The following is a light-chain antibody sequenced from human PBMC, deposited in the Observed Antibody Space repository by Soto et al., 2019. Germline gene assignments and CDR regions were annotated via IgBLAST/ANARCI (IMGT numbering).Light chain of an antibody. CDR1: QSVSSY. CDR3: QHYGSSPPLT. V-gene: IGKV3-20*01. J-gene: IGKJ4*01. Sequence: EIGLTQSPATLSLSPGERATLSCRASQSVSSYLAWYQQKPGQAPRLLIYDASNRATGIPDRFSGSGSGTDFTLTISRLEPEDFAVYYCQHYGSSPPLTFGGGTKVDIK. CDR2: DAS.